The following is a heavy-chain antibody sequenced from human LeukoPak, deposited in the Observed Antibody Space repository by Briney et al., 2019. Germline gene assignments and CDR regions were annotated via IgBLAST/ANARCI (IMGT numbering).Heavy chain of an antibody. Sequence: VASVKVSCKASGGTFSSYAISWVRQAPGQGLEWMGGIIPIFGTANYAQKFQGRVTITADESTSTAYMELSSLRSEDTAVYYCARDKDSPRWFDPWGQGTLVTVSS. CDR2: IIPIFGTA. CDR1: GGTFSSYA. CDR3: ARDKDSPRWFDP. V-gene: IGHV1-69*01. J-gene: IGHJ5*02.